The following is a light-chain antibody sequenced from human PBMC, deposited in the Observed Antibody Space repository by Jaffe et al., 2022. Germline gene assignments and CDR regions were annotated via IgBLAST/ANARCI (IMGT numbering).Light chain of an antibody. CDR3: QQSYNTPLT. CDR2: SAS. CDR1: QSIDNA. J-gene: IGKJ4*01. Sequence: DIQMTQSPSSLCASVGDRVTITCRASQSIDNALNWYQQRAGRAPNLLIYSASNLQGGVPSRFSGNGSGTDFALTITSLQLEDFATYFCQQSYNTPLTFGGGTKVDIK. V-gene: IGKV1-39*01.